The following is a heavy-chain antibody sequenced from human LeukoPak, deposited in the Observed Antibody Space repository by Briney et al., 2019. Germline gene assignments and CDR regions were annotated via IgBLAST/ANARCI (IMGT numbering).Heavy chain of an antibody. V-gene: IGHV4-34*01. D-gene: IGHD6-13*01. CDR1: GGSFSGYY. Sequence: SETLSLTCAVYGGSFSGYYWSWIRQPPGKGLEWIGEINHSGSTNYNPTLKSRVTISVDTSKNQFSLKLSSVTAADTAVYYCARGRGAAAGYWYFDLWGRGTLVTVSS. CDR2: INHSGST. J-gene: IGHJ2*01. CDR3: ARGRGAAAGYWYFDL.